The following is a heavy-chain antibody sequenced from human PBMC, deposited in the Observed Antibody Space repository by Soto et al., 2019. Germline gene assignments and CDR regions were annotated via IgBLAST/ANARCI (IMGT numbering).Heavy chain of an antibody. V-gene: IGHV4-59*01. D-gene: IGHD5-12*01. CDR2: IYYSGST. J-gene: IGHJ4*02. CDR1: GGSISSYY. CDR3: ARGPLGMATTDYYFDY. Sequence: SETLSLTCTVSGGSISSYYWSWIRQPPGKGLEWIGYIYYSGSTNYNPSLKSRVTISVDTSKNQFSLKLSSVTAADTAVYYCARGPLGMATTDYYFDYWGQGTLVTVSS.